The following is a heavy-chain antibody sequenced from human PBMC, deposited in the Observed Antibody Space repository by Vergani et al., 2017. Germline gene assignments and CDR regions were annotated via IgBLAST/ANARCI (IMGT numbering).Heavy chain of an antibody. CDR2: IYSGGST. CDR1: GFTVSSND. CDR3: AGNLPGVGGLDY. V-gene: IGHV3-53*01. D-gene: IGHD3-16*01. Sequence: EVQVVESGGGLMKPGESLRLSCAASGFTVSSNDMSWVRQAPGKGLEWVSLIYSGGSTYYADSVKGRFIISRDISKNTVYLQMKSLSAEYTAVYYCAGNLPGVGGLDYWGQGTLVTVSS. J-gene: IGHJ4*02.